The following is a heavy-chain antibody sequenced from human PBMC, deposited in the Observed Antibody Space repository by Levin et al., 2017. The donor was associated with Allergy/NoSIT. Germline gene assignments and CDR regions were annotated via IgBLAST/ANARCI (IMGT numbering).Heavy chain of an antibody. V-gene: IGHV4-4*02. J-gene: IGHJ3*02. CDR3: ARVGRVPPTVTDDAFDI. Sequence: SCAVSGGSISSSNWWSWVRQPPGKGLEWIGEIYHSGSTNYNPSLKSRVTISVDKSKNQFSLKLSSVTAADTAVYYCARVGRVPPTVTDDAFDIWGQGTMVTVSS. CDR1: GGSISSSNW. D-gene: IGHD4-17*01. CDR2: IYHSGST.